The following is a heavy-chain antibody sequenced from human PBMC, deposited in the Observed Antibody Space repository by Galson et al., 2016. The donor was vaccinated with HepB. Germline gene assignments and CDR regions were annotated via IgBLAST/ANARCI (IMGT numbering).Heavy chain of an antibody. V-gene: IGHV4-59*01. D-gene: IGHD5-18*01. CDR3: ARGQQKYFFDY. CDR1: GFTFSSYA. CDR2: ISYTGSI. J-gene: IGHJ4*02. Sequence: LRLSCAASGFTFSSYAMTWVRQPPGKGLEWLASISYTGSINYNPSPKGRVTISVDTSKNQFSLRLGSVTAADTAVYYCARGQQKYFFDYWGQGTLVTVSS.